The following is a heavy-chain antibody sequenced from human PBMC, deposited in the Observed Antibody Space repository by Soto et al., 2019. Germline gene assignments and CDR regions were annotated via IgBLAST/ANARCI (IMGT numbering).Heavy chain of an antibody. Sequence: SETLSLTCTVSGVSVSSYYWSWIRQPPGKGLEWIGYIYYSGSTNYNPSLRSRVTLSVDTSKNQFSLRLRSVTTADTAVYYCARESGSYDPLDYWGQGTLVTVSS. D-gene: IGHD1-26*01. CDR1: GVSVSSYY. J-gene: IGHJ4*02. V-gene: IGHV4-59*02. CDR3: ARESGSYDPLDY. CDR2: IYYSGST.